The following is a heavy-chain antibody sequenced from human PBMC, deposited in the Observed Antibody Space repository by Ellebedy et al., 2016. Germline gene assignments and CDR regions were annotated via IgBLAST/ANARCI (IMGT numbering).Heavy chain of an antibody. CDR1: GGSISSYY. V-gene: IGHV4-4*07. Sequence: GSLRLXXTVSGGSISSYYWSWIRQPAGKGLEWIGRIYTSGSTNYNPSLKRRVTMSVDTSKNQFSLKLSSVTAADTAVYYCARDDFYYYYMDVWGKGTTVTVSS. CDR2: IYTSGST. J-gene: IGHJ6*03. D-gene: IGHD3-3*01. CDR3: ARDDFYYYYMDV.